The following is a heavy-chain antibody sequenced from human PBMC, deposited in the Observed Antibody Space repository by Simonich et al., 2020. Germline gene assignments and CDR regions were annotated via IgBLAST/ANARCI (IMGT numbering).Heavy chain of an antibody. CDR3: ARGGVQYYYYYMDV. D-gene: IGHD3-3*01. J-gene: IGHJ6*03. CDR1: GYTFTGYS. CDR2: GKHNSGGK. Sequence: QVQLVQSGAEVKKPGASVKVSCKAFGYTFTGYSMHWGQQAPGQGMEWLGGGKHNSGGKNYEQKVQGRVTMTRDTSISTAYMELSRLRSDDTAVYYCARGGVQYYYYYMDVWGKGTTVTVSS. V-gene: IGHV1-2*02.